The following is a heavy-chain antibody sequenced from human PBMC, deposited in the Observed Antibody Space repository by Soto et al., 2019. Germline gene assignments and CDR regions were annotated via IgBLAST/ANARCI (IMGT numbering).Heavy chain of an antibody. Sequence: GESLKISCKGSGYTFSTYWIAWVRQMPGKGLEWMGIIYPGDSDTKYSPAFQGQVTISADKSINTAYLQWSSLKASDTAMYYCARKFTPEFFDSWGQGTLVTVSS. D-gene: IGHD2-15*01. V-gene: IGHV5-51*01. CDR3: ARKFTPEFFDS. J-gene: IGHJ4*02. CDR2: IYPGDSDT. CDR1: GYTFSTYW.